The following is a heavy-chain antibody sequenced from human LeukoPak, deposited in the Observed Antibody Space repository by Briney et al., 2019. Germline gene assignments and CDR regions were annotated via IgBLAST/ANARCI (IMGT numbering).Heavy chain of an antibody. J-gene: IGHJ6*02. V-gene: IGHV3-7*01. D-gene: IGHD1-1*01. CDR2: IKQDGSEK. Sequence: GGSLRLSCAASGFTFSNYWMSWVRQAPGKGLEWVANIKQDGSEKCYVDSVKGRFTISRDNAKNSLYLQMNSLRAEDTAVYYCARGEGTTSLLADYYYGMDVWGQGTTVTVSS. CDR3: ARGEGTTSLLADYYYGMDV. CDR1: GFTFSNYW.